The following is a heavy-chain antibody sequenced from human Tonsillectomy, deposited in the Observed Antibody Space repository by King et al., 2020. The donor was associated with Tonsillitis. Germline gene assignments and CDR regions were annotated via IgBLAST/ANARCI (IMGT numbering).Heavy chain of an antibody. CDR1: GYTFTSYG. CDR2: ISAYNGNT. CDR3: AREHRNAVAARRGDFDY. J-gene: IGHJ4*02. V-gene: IGHV1-18*01. D-gene: IGHD6-6*01. Sequence: QLVQSGAEVKKPGASVKVSCKASGYTFTSYGISWVRQAPGQGLEWMGWISAYNGNTNHAQKRQGRVTMTTDTSTSTAYMELRSLRSDDTAVYYCAREHRNAVAARRGDFDYWGQGTLVTVSS.